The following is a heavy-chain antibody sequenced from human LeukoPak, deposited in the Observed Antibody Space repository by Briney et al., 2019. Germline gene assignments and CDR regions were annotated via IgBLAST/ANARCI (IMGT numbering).Heavy chain of an antibody. CDR2: IYTSGST. Sequence: PSETLSLTCTVSGGSISSYYWSWIRQPAGKGLEWIGRIYTSGSTNYNPSLKSRVTMSVDTSKNQFSLKLSSVTAADTAVYHCARGWGYRYSSSWYYYMDVWGKGTTVTVSS. CDR3: ARGWGYRYSSSWYYYMDV. J-gene: IGHJ6*03. V-gene: IGHV4-4*07. CDR1: GGSISSYY. D-gene: IGHD6-13*01.